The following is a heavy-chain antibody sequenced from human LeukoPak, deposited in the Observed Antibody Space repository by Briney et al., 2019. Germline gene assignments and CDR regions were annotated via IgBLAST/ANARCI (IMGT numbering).Heavy chain of an antibody. D-gene: IGHD3-3*01. CDR3: ARPVYDFWSGYYDGDDY. CDR2: IYYSGST. CDR1: GGSISSSSYY. J-gene: IGHJ4*02. V-gene: IGHV4-39*01. Sequence: SETLSLTCTVSGGSISSSSYYWGWIRQPPGKGLEWIGSIYYSGSTYYNPSLTSRVTISVDTSKNQFSLKLSSVTAADTAVYYCARPVYDFWSGYYDGDDYWGQGTLVTVSS.